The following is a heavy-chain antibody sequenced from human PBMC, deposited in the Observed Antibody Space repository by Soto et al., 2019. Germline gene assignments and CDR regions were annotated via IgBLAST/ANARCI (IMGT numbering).Heavy chain of an antibody. CDR2: ISESGGGT. J-gene: IGHJ4*02. CDR1: GFTFSRYA. Sequence: EVRVLESGGGLVQPGGSLRLSCAASGFTFSRYAMSWVRQGPGKGLEWVSSISESGGGTYYADSVKGRFTISRDNSKSTLYLQMNSLRAEDTAVYYCAKPIQPAMRGGGDYWGQGTLVTVSS. V-gene: IGHV3-23*01. D-gene: IGHD3-10*01. CDR3: AKPIQPAMRGGGDY.